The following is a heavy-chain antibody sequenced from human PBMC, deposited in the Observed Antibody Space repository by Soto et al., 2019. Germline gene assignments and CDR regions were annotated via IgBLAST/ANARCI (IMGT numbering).Heavy chain of an antibody. CDR2: ISAYNGNT. CDR1: GYTFTSYG. V-gene: IGHV1-18*01. D-gene: IGHD2-2*01. J-gene: IGHJ6*02. Sequence: QVQLVQSGAEVKKPGASVKVSCKASGYTFTSYGITWVRQVPGQGLEWMGWISAYNGNTNYAQKLQGRVTMTTDTATRTAYMELRSLRSDDTAVYYCARVRGDIVVVPAATPYYYYGMDVWGQGTTVTVSS. CDR3: ARVRGDIVVVPAATPYYYYGMDV.